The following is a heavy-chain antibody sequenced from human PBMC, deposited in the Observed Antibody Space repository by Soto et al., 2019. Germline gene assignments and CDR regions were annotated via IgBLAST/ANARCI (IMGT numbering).Heavy chain of an antibody. Sequence: PGGSLRLSCAASGFIFSNYNMNWVRQGPGKGLEWVASISSTGRHIYYADSLKGRFTISRDNAKNSLYLQMNSLRAEDTAMYYCARDDSVIALSDYYGLDVWGQGTTVTVSS. D-gene: IGHD2-21*01. V-gene: IGHV3-21*06. CDR3: ARDDSVIALSDYYGLDV. CDR2: ISSTGRHI. J-gene: IGHJ6*02. CDR1: GFIFSNYN.